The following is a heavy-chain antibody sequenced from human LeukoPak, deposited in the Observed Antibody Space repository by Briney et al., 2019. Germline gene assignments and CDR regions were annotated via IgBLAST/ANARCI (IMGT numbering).Heavy chain of an antibody. J-gene: IGHJ3*02. D-gene: IGHD4-17*01. CDR1: GGSISSYY. CDR2: INHSGST. Sequence: SETLSLTCIVSGGSISSYYWSWIRQPPGKGLEWIGEINHSGSTNYNPSLKSRVTISVDTSKNQFSLKLSSVTAADTAVYYCARTTADAFDIWGQGTMVTVSS. CDR3: ARTTADAFDI. V-gene: IGHV4-34*01.